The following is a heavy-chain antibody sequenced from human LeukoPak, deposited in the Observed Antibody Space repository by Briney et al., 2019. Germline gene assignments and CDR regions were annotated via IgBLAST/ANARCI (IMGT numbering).Heavy chain of an antibody. CDR1: GYTFTGYY. Sequence: ASVKGSSKIPGYTFTGYYMHWTRSAPGQGLGWMGLVNLNRSGTNYAQRFPGRVTMTRDRSISAASMELRWLTSYVTAVYYCARERGGGSPIDSWGQGTLVTVSS. D-gene: IGHD2-15*01. CDR2: VNLNRSGT. J-gene: IGHJ4*02. V-gene: IGHV1-2*02. CDR3: ARERGGGSPIDS.